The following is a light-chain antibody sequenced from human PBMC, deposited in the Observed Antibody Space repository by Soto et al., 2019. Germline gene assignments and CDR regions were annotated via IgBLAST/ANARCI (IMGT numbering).Light chain of an antibody. CDR1: TSNIGNNH. V-gene: IGLV1-51*02. CDR3: GTWESSLSTWV. J-gene: IGLJ3*02. CDR2: EYN. Sequence: QSVLTQPPAVSAAPGQTVTISCSGSTSNIGNNHVSWYQQLPGAAPKLLAYEYNKRPSGIPDRFSGSKSGTSATLVITGLQTGEEDDYHCGTWESSLSTWVFGGGTKLTVL.